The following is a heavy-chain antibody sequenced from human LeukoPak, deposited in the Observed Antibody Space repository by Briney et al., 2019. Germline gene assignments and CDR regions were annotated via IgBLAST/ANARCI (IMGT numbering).Heavy chain of an antibody. V-gene: IGHV4-59*01. J-gene: IGHJ4*02. CDR1: GGSISSYY. CDR3: ARNKYYASSGYFDY. CDR2: IYYSGST. Sequence: SETLSLTCTVSGGSISSYYWSWIRQPPGKGLEWIGYIYYSGSTNYNPSLKSRVTISVDTSKNQFSLKLSSVTAADTAVYYCARNKYYASSGYFDYWGQGTLVTVSS. D-gene: IGHD3-22*01.